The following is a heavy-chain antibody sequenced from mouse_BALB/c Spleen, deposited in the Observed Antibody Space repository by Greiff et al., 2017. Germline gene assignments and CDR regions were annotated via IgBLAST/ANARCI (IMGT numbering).Heavy chain of an antibody. CDR2: IDPYNGGT. Sequence: VQLKQSGPELVKPGASVKVSCKASGYAFTSYNMYWVKQSHGKSLEWIGYIDPYNGGTSYNQKFKGKATLTVDKSSSTAYMHLNSLTSEDSAVYYCARPYDYDGYYAMDYWGQGTSVTVSS. J-gene: IGHJ4*01. D-gene: IGHD2-4*01. CDR1: GYAFTSYN. CDR3: ARPYDYDGYYAMDY. V-gene: IGHV1S135*01.